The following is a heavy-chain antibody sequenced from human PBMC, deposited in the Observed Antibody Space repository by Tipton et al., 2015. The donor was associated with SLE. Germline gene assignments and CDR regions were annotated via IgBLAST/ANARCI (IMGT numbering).Heavy chain of an antibody. CDR3: ARNYYTSGGLNWFDP. CDR2: IFYSGST. D-gene: IGHD3-22*01. CDR1: GGSISSGDYY. Sequence: TLSLTCTVSGGSISSGDYYWSWIRQYPGRGLEWIGYIFYSGSTYYNPSLKSRVTISVDTSKNQFSLNLTSVTAADTAVYYCARNYYTSGGLNWFDPWGQGTLVTVSS. J-gene: IGHJ5*02. V-gene: IGHV4-31*03.